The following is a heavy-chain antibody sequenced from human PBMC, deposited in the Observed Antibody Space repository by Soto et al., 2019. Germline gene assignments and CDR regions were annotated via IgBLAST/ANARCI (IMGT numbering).Heavy chain of an antibody. V-gene: IGHV4-31*03. CDR2: IYYSGSS. CDR3: ARAYDFPGVPIDY. CDR1: GGSISSGGYY. Sequence: QVQLQESGPGLVKPSQTLSLTCTVSGGSISSGGYYWSWIRQHTGKGLEWIGYIYYSGSSYYNPSLKSRVTISVDTSKNNFSLKLSSVTAADTAVYYCARAYDFPGVPIDYWGQGTLVTVSS. J-gene: IGHJ4*02. D-gene: IGHD3-3*01.